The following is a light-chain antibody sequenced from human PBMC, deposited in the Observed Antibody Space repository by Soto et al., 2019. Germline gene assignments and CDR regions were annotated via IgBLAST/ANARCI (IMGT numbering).Light chain of an antibody. CDR2: AAS. J-gene: IGKJ1*01. CDR3: QQSYTTPRT. V-gene: IGKV1-39*01. Sequence: DVQMTQSPSSLSASVVDRVTITFRASQSISSKLNWYQQKQGKAPRLLIYAASSLQSGVPSRFSGSGSGTDFTLTVSSLQPEDFATYYCQQSYTTPRTFGQGTKVDIK. CDR1: QSISSK.